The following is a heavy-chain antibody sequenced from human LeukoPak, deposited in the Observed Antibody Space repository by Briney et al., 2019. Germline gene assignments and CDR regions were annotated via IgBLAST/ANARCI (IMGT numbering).Heavy chain of an antibody. CDR3: ASLRERSYYARGFDY. CDR1: GGSISSSSYY. J-gene: IGHJ4*02. Sequence: PSETLSLTCTVSGGSISSSSYYWGWIRQTPGKGLEWIGSIYYSGSTFYSPSLKSRVTISVDTSKNQLSLKLSSVTAADTAVYYCASLRERSYYARGFDYWGQGTLVTVSS. V-gene: IGHV4-39*01. D-gene: IGHD1-26*01. CDR2: IYYSGST.